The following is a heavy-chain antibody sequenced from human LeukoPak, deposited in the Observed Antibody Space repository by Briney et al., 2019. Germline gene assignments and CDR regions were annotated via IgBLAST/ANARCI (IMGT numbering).Heavy chain of an antibody. CDR2: INADGSTA. Sequence: GVSLRLSCAASAFPFGNSWVHWVRQAPGKRLAWVSLINADGSTATYADSVKGRVTISRDNARNTLSLQMNSLTIDDTAVYSCVVVVEPADTDGFDVWGQGTMITVSS. CDR1: AFPFGNSW. CDR3: VVVVEPADTDGFDV. D-gene: IGHD2-2*01. J-gene: IGHJ3*01. V-gene: IGHV3-74*01.